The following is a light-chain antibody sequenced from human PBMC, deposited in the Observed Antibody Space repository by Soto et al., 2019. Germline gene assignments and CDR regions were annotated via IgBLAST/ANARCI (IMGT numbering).Light chain of an antibody. J-gene: IGKJ5*01. CDR1: QGISNS. CDR2: SAS. V-gene: IGKV1-9*01. Sequence: DVQLTQSPSFMSLSEGDRVTITFLASQGISNSLAWYQQKPGKAPKLLIYSASTLQSGVPSRFSGGFSGTEFTLTISSLQPEDFATYYCQQLYRYPINFGQGTRLEIK. CDR3: QQLYRYPIN.